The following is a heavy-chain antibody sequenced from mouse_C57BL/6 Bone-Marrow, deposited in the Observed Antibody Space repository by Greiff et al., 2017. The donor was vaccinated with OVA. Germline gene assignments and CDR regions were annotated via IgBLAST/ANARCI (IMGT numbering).Heavy chain of an antibody. CDR3: TTDGNYNYYAMDY. J-gene: IGHJ4*01. D-gene: IGHD2-1*01. V-gene: IGHV14-4*01. Sequence: VHVKQSGAELVRPGASVKLSCTASGFNIKDDYMHWVKQRPEQGLEWIGWIDPENGDTEYASKFQGKATITADTSSNTAYLQLSSLTSEDTAVYYCTTDGNYNYYAMDYWGQGTSVTVSS. CDR2: IDPENGDT. CDR1: GFNIKDDY.